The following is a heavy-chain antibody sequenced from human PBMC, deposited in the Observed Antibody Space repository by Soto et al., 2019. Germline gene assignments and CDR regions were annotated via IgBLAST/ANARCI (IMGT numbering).Heavy chain of an antibody. CDR2: IWYDGSNK. D-gene: IGHD2-2*01. J-gene: IGHJ4*02. Sequence: GGSLRLSCAASGFTFSSYGMHWVRQAPGKGLEWVAVIWYDGSNKYYADSVKGRFTISRDNSKNTLYLQMNSLRAEDTAVYYCARATPYCSSTSCLVDYRGQGTLVTVSS. CDR3: ARATPYCSSTSCLVDY. V-gene: IGHV3-33*01. CDR1: GFTFSSYG.